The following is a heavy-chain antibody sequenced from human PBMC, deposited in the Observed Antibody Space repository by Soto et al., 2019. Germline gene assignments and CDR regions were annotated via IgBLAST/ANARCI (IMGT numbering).Heavy chain of an antibody. Sequence: EVQLVETGGGLIQPGGSLRLSCAASGFTVSSNYMSWVRQAPGKGLEWVSVIYSGGSTYYADSVKGRFTISRDNSKNTLYLQMNSLRAEDTAVYYCAKDQEGSGSYYNPNYYYGMDVWGQGTTVTVSS. J-gene: IGHJ6*02. V-gene: IGHV3-53*02. CDR1: GFTVSSNY. D-gene: IGHD3-10*01. CDR2: IYSGGST. CDR3: AKDQEGSGSYYNPNYYYGMDV.